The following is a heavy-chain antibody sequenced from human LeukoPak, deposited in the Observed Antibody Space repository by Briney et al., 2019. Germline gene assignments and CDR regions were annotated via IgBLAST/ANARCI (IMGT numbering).Heavy chain of an antibody. CDR2: ISGSGGST. J-gene: IGHJ5*02. D-gene: IGHD3-10*01. Sequence: PGGSLRLSCAASGFTFSSYAMSWVRQAPGKGLEWVSAISGSGGSTYYADSVKDRFTISRDNSKNTLYLQMNSLRAEDTAVYYCAKGGASGYRNWFDPWGQGTLVTVSS. CDR3: AKGGASGYRNWFDP. V-gene: IGHV3-23*01. CDR1: GFTFSSYA.